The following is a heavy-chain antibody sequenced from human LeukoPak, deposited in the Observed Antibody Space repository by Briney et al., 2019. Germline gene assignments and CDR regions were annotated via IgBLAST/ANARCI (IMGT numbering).Heavy chain of an antibody. CDR3: ARVPAMAYFDY. V-gene: IGHV4-39*07. Sequence: SETLSLTCTVSGGSISSSVYYWGWIRQPPGKGLEWIGSIYYSGSTYYNPSLKSRVTISVDTSKNQFSLKLSSVTAADTAVYYCARVPAMAYFDYWGQGTLVTVSS. CDR2: IYYSGST. J-gene: IGHJ4*02. D-gene: IGHD5-18*01. CDR1: GGSISSSVYY.